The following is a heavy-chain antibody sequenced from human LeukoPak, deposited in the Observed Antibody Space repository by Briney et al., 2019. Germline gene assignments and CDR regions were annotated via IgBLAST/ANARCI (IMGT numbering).Heavy chain of an antibody. V-gene: IGHV3-30*02. CDR3: AKAQGYYDSCGYYVAFDY. D-gene: IGHD3-22*01. CDR1: GFTFSSYG. CDR2: IRYDGSNK. Sequence: GGSLRLSCAASGFTFSSYGMHWVRQAPGKGLEWVAFIRYDGSNKYYADSVKGRFTISRDNSKNTLYQQMNSLRAEDTAVYYCAKAQGYYDSCGYYVAFDYWGQGTLVTVSS. J-gene: IGHJ4*02.